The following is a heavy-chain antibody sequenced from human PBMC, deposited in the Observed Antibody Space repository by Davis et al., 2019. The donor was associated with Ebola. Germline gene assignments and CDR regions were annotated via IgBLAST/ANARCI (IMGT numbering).Heavy chain of an antibody. D-gene: IGHD5-12*01. J-gene: IGHJ4*02. CDR2: ISSSSSYI. Sequence: GGSLRLSCAASGFTFSSYSMNWVRQAPGKGLEWVSSISSSSSYIYYADSVKGRFTISRDNAKNSLYLQTNSLRAEDTAVYYCARRQIVATHIDYWGQGTLVTVSS. CDR1: GFTFSSYS. CDR3: ARRQIVATHIDY. V-gene: IGHV3-21*01.